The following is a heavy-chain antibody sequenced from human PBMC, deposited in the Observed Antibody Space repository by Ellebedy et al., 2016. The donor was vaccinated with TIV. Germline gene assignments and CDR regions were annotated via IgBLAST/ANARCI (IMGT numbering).Heavy chain of an antibody. Sequence: ASVKVSCKVSGYTLTELSMHWARQAPGQGLEWMGWINPNSGNTNYAQKLQGRVTMTTDTSTSTAYMELRSLRSDDTAVYYCARVFGSGWFDPWGQGTLVTVSS. V-gene: IGHV1-18*01. CDR2: INPNSGNT. J-gene: IGHJ5*02. CDR3: ARVFGSGWFDP. CDR1: GYTLTELS. D-gene: IGHD2-15*01.